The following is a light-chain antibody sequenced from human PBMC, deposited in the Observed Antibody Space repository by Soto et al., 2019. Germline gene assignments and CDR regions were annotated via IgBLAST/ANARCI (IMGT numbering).Light chain of an antibody. J-gene: IGLJ2*01. CDR2: DVN. Sequence: QSVLTQPASVSGSPGQSITISCTGTSSDIGAYNFVSWYQQHPGKAPKLMLYDVNIRPSGVSNRFSGSKSGNTASLTISGLQAEDEADYYCTSWTTSTTMIFGGGTQLDRP. CDR1: SSDIGAYNF. V-gene: IGLV2-14*03. CDR3: TSWTTSTTMI.